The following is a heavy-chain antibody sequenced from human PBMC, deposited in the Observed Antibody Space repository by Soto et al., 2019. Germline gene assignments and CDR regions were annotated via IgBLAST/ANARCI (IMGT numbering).Heavy chain of an antibody. J-gene: IGHJ6*02. Sequence: ASVKVSCKASGYTFTDYFIHWVRQAPGQGLEWIGWINPKSGGTSTAQKFQGWVTMTTDTSISTASMELTRLTSDDTAIYYCARGDSTDCSNGVCSFFYNHDMDVWGQGTTVTVSS. V-gene: IGHV1-2*04. D-gene: IGHD2-8*01. CDR1: GYTFTDYF. CDR3: ARGDSTDCSNGVCSFFYNHDMDV. CDR2: INPKSGGT.